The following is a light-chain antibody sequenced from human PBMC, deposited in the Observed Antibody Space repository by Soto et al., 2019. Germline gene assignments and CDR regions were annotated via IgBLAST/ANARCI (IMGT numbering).Light chain of an antibody. CDR1: QSISSW. CDR3: QQYNYWCT. V-gene: IGKV1-5*03. CDR2: KAS. J-gene: IGKJ2*02. Sequence: DIQMTQSPSTLSASVGDRVTITCRASQSISSWLAWYQQKPGKAPKLLIYKASSLESGVPSRFSGSGSGTEFTLTISSLQPDDFATYYCQQYNYWCTFGQGTKLEIK.